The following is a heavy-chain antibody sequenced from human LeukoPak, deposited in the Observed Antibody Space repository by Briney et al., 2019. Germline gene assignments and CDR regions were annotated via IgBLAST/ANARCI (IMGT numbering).Heavy chain of an antibody. V-gene: IGHV3-23*01. J-gene: IGHJ4*02. Sequence: GGSLRLSCAASGFTFSSSAMSWVRQAPGKGLEWVSSISGSGDTTYYADSVKGRFTISRDNSKNTLFLQMNSLRAEDTAVYYCAKQSPYSGTYYFDYWGQGTLVTVSS. D-gene: IGHD1-26*01. CDR1: GFTFSSSA. CDR2: ISGSGDTT. CDR3: AKQSPYSGTYYFDY.